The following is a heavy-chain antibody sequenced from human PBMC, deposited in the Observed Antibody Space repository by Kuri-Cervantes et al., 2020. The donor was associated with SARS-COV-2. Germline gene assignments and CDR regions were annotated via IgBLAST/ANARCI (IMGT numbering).Heavy chain of an antibody. CDR3: ARQGSSGWYLGY. J-gene: IGHJ4*02. D-gene: IGHD6-19*01. CDR2: IYYSGCT. V-gene: IGHV4-59*08. CDR1: GGTISSYY. Sequence: GSLRLSCTVSGGTISSYYWSWIRQPPGKELEWIGYIYYSGCTNYNPSLKSRVTISVDTSKNQFSLKLSSVTAADTAVYYCARQGSSGWYLGYWGQGTLVTVSS.